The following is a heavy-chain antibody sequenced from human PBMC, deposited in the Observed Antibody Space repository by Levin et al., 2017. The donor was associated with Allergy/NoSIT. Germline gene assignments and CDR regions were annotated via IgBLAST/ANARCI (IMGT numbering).Heavy chain of an antibody. CDR3: ARGGPPNYDYNWGSYRDGYFDY. Sequence: GGSLRLSCTGSGFTFGDYAMSWVRQAPGKGLEWVGFIRNKAHGGTTEYAASVKGRLTISRDDSKSIAYLQMNSLKTEDTAVYFYARGGPPNYDYNWGSYRDGYFDYWGQGTLVTVSS. CDR1: GFTFGDYA. D-gene: IGHD3-16*02. CDR2: IRNKAHGGTT. J-gene: IGHJ4*02. V-gene: IGHV3-49*04.